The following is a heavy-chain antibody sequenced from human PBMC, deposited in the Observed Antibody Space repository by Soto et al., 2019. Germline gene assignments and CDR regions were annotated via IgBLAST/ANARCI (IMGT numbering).Heavy chain of an antibody. CDR3: ASDQTGITTAGGGRIDH. CDR1: GFTFSTHA. Sequence: QVQLVESGGGVVQPGRSLRLSCAASGFTFSTHAMHWVRQAPGKGLECVAIVSFDGSNKYYADSVKGRFTISRDNSKNTLSLQMSGLTPEDTAVYYCASDQTGITTAGGGRIDHWGQGPLVTVSS. V-gene: IGHV3-30-3*01. D-gene: IGHD6-13*01. CDR2: VSFDGSNK. J-gene: IGHJ4*02.